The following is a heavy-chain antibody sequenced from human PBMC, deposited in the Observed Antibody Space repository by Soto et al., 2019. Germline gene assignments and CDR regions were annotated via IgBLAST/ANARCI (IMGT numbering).Heavy chain of an antibody. Sequence: QVQLVESGGGVVQPGRSLRLSCAASGFTFSSYAMHWVRQAPGKGLEWVGVIWHDGSHENYADSVKGRFTISRENSKNSLYVQMNSLRAEDTAVYYCGRGAGTSYLDYWGQGSLVTDSS. CDR3: GRGAGTSYLDY. CDR1: GFTFSSYA. J-gene: IGHJ4*02. V-gene: IGHV3-33*01. D-gene: IGHD2-2*01. CDR2: IWHDGSHE.